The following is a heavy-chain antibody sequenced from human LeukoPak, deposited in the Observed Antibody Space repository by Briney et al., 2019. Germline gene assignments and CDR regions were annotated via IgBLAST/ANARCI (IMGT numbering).Heavy chain of an antibody. CDR2: VSSCGSTI. J-gene: IGHJ4*02. CDR1: GFTISSYE. CDR3: ARSRGYSFGYFDY. V-gene: IGHV3-48*03. D-gene: IGHD5-18*01. Sequence: PGGSLRLSCAASGFTISSYEMNWVRQAPGPGLERVSYVSSCGSTIYYADSVQGRCAISRDNAKNSLYLQMNSLRAEDTAVYYCARSRGYSFGYFDYWGQGTLVTVSS.